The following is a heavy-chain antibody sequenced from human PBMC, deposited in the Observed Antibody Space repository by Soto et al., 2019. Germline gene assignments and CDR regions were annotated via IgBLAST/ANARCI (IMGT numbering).Heavy chain of an antibody. D-gene: IGHD6-13*01. CDR1: GYTFTSYG. CDR2: ISAYNGNT. J-gene: IGHJ6*02. CDR3: ARVYSSSWYSHYYGMDV. V-gene: IGHV1-18*01. Sequence: EASVKVSCKASGYTFTSYGISWVRQAPGQGLEWMGWISAYNGNTNYAQKLQGRVTMTTDTSTSTAYMELRSLRSDDTAVYYCARVYSSSWYSHYYGMDVWGQGTTVTVSS.